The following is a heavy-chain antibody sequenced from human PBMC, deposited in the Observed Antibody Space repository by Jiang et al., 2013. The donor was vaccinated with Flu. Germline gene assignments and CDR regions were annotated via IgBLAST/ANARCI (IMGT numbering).Heavy chain of an antibody. V-gene: IGHV4-34*01. D-gene: IGHD2-21*02. Sequence: LLKPSETLSLTCAVYGGVLQWLLLELDPPAPGKGLEWIGEINHSGSTNYNPSLKSRVTISVDTSKNQFSLKLSSVTAADTAVYYCARGSLAYCGGDCYFLYNWFDPWGQGTLVTVSS. CDR2: INHSGST. CDR3: ARGSLAYCGGDCYFLYNWFDP. J-gene: IGHJ5*02. CDR1: GGVLQWLL.